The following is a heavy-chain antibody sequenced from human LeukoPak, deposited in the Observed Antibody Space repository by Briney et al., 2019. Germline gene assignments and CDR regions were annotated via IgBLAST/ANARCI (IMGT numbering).Heavy chain of an antibody. D-gene: IGHD4-11*01. CDR1: GYTFTSHG. Sequence: ASVKVSCKASGYTFTSHGISWVRQAPGQGLEWMGWISTYNGNTNYAQKLQGRVSMTTDTSTSTAYMDLRSLRSDDTAVYYCARDRTGQQLISRKEYYYMDVWGKGTTVTISS. V-gene: IGHV1-18*01. CDR3: ARDRTGQQLISRKEYYYMDV. J-gene: IGHJ6*03. CDR2: ISTYNGNT.